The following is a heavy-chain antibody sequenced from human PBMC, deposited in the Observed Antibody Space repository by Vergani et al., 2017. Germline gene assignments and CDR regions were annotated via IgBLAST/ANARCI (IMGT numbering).Heavy chain of an antibody. J-gene: IGHJ4*02. V-gene: IGHV3-30*02. CDR1: GFTFSFSG. Sequence: QVHLVESGGGVVQPGGSLRLSCAASGFTFSFSGMQWVRQGPGKGLEWVAFIKNDESRKNCAESLKDRFTISRDNSKNMLYLQMNNLRPEDTAVYYCAKAPYGDYGYFQSWGQGTLVTVSS. D-gene: IGHD4-17*01. CDR2: IKNDESRK. CDR3: AKAPYGDYGYFQS.